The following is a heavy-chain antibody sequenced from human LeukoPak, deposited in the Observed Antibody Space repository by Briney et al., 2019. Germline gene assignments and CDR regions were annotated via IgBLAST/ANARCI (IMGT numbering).Heavy chain of an antibody. CDR1: GYSFTSYW. CDR3: ARSRGYYYDSSGYYDY. CDR2: IYPGDSDT. J-gene: IGHJ4*02. Sequence: GESPKISCKGSGYSFTSYWIGWVRQMPGKGLEWMGIIYPGDSDTRYSPSFQGQVTISADKSISTAYLQWSSLKASDTAMYYCARSRGYYYDSSGYYDYWGQGTLVTVSS. V-gene: IGHV5-51*01. D-gene: IGHD3-22*01.